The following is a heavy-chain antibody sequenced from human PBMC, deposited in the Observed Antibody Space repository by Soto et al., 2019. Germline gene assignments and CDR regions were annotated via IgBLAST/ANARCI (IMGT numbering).Heavy chain of an antibody. CDR1: GGSISSGGYY. V-gene: IGHV4-31*03. CDR2: IYYSGST. CDR3: ASYLATGTTLLPPNGLRFDY. J-gene: IGHJ4*02. Sequence: QVQLQESGPGLVKPSQTLSLTCTVSGGSISSGGYYWSWIRQHPGKGLEWIGYIYYSGSTYYNPSLKSRVTISVDTSKNQFALKLSSVTAADTAVYYCASYLATGTTLLPPNGLRFDYWGQGTLVTVSS. D-gene: IGHD1-7*01.